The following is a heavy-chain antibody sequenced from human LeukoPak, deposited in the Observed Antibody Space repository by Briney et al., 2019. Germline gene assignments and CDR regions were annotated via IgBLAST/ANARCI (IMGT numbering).Heavy chain of an antibody. D-gene: IGHD3-10*01. CDR3: ARDLLLWFGELSGDSDY. J-gene: IGHJ4*02. CDR1: GFTFSSYG. V-gene: IGHV3-30*03. Sequence: GGSLRLSCAASGFTFSSYGMHWVRQAPGKGLEWAAVISYDGSNKGYADSVKGRFTLSRDNSKNTLHLQMNSLRAEDTAVYYCARDLLLWFGELSGDSDYWGQGTLVTVSS. CDR2: ISYDGSNK.